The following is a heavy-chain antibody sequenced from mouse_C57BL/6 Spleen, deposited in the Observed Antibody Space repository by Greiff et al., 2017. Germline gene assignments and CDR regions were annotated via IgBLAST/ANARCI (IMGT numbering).Heavy chain of an antibody. CDR2: INPNNGGT. CDR3: ARWDYYGSSNYFDY. D-gene: IGHD1-1*01. V-gene: IGHV1-26*01. Sequence: VQLKQSGPELVKPGASVKISCKASGYTFTDYYMNWVKQSHGKSLEWIGDINPNNGGTSYNQKFKGKATLTVDKSSSTAYMELRSLTSEDSAVYYCARWDYYGSSNYFDYWGQGTTLTVSS. CDR1: GYTFTDYY. J-gene: IGHJ2*01.